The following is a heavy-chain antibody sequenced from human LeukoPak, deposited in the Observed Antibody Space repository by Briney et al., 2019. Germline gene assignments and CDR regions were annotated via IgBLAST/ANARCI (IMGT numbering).Heavy chain of an antibody. CDR3: ARQTGPYCSSTSCHGIYYYYGMDV. CDR1: GGTFSSYA. V-gene: IGHV1-69*04. Sequence: SVKVSCKASGGTFSSYAISWVRQAPGQGLEWMGRIIPILGIANYAQKFQGRVTITADKSTSTAYMELSSLRSEDTAVYYCARQTGPYCSSTSCHGIYYYYGMDVWGQGTTVTASS. CDR2: IIPILGIA. J-gene: IGHJ6*02. D-gene: IGHD2-2*01.